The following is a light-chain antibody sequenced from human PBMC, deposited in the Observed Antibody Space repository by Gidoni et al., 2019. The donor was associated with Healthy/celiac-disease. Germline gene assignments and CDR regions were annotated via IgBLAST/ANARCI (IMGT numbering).Light chain of an antibody. Sequence: EIVMTQSPATLSVSPGERATLSCRARQIVSSTLAWYQTKPGQAPRILIYGASTRATGIPARFSGSGSGTEFTLTISSLQSEDFAVYYCQQYNNWPPRYTFGQGTKLEIK. V-gene: IGKV3-15*01. CDR3: QQYNNWPPRYT. J-gene: IGKJ2*01. CDR2: GAS. CDR1: QIVSST.